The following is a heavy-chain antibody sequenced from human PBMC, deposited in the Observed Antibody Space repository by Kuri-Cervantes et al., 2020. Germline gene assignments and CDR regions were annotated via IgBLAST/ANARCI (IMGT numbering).Heavy chain of an antibody. CDR1: GFTFSSYA. V-gene: IGHV3-30-3*01. CDR3: ARDPGNGDYYFDY. CDR2: ISYDGSNK. Sequence: GESLKISCAASGFTFSSYAMHWVRQAPGKGLEWVAVISYDGSNKYYADSVKGRFTISRDNSKNTLYLQMNSLRAEDTAVYYCARDPGNGDYYFDYWGQGTLVTVSS. J-gene: IGHJ4*02. D-gene: IGHD4-17*01.